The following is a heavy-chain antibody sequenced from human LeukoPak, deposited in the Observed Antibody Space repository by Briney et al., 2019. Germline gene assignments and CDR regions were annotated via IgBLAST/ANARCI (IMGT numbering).Heavy chain of an antibody. V-gene: IGHV5-51*01. J-gene: IGHJ3*02. CDR3: ARPIAVAGTDAFDI. CDR2: IYPGDSDT. CDR1: GYSFTTYW. Sequence: GESLKISCKGSGYSFTTYWIGWVRQMPGKGLEWMGIIYPGDSDTRYSPSFQGQVTISADKSISTAYLQWCSLKASDTAMYYCARPIAVAGTDAFDIWAQGTMVTVSS. D-gene: IGHD6-19*01.